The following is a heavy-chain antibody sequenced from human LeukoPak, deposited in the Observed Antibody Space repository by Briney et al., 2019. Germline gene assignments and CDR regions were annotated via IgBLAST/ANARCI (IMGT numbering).Heavy chain of an antibody. Sequence: GGSLRLSCAASGFTFSSYWMSWVRQAPGKGLEWVANIKQDGSEKYYVDSVKGRFTISRDNAKNSLYLQMNSLRAEDTAVYYCARGLADCSSTSCYWNWFDPWGQGTLVTVSS. D-gene: IGHD2-2*01. J-gene: IGHJ5*02. CDR1: GFTFSSYW. CDR3: ARGLADCSSTSCYWNWFDP. CDR2: IKQDGSEK. V-gene: IGHV3-7*01.